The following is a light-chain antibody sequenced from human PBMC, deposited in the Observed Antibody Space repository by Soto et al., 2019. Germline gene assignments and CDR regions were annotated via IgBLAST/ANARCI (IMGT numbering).Light chain of an antibody. V-gene: IGKV1-33*01. CDR3: QQYDNPHMYT. CDR2: DAS. CDR1: QDISNY. Sequence: DLQMTQSPSSLSASVGDRVTITCQASQDISNYLNWYQQKPGKAPKLLIYDASNLEKGVPSRFSGSGSGTDFTFTISSLQPEDIATYYCQQYDNPHMYTFGQGTKVDIK. J-gene: IGKJ2*01.